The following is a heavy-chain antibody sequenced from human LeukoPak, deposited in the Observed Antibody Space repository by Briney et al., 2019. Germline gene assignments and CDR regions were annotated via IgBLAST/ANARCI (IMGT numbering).Heavy chain of an antibody. CDR3: AREDESSGYYYLY. J-gene: IGHJ4*02. Sequence: ASVKVSCKASGYTFTSYGISWVRQAPGQGLEWMGWISAYNGNTNYAQKFQGRVTMTRDTPISTAYMELSRLRSDDTAVYYCAREDESSGYYYLYWGQGTLVTVSS. CDR1: GYTFTSYG. CDR2: ISAYNGNT. D-gene: IGHD3-22*01. V-gene: IGHV1-18*01.